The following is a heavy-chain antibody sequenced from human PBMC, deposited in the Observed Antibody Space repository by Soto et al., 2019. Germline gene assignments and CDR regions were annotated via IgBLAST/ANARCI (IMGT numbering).Heavy chain of an antibody. D-gene: IGHD6-6*01. V-gene: IGHV1-46*03. J-gene: IGHJ4*02. CDR1: GYTFTSFY. CDR3: VRGLASGDY. Sequence: ASVKVSCKASGYTFTSFYIHWVRQAPGQGLEWMGIVNPNGGSTNYARNFKGRITISRDTSTSTVYMDLSSLRSEDTAGYYCVRGLASGDYWGQGTLVTVSS. CDR2: VNPNGGST.